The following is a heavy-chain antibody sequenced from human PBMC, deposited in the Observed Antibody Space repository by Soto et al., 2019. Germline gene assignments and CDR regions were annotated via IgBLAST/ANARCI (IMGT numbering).Heavy chain of an antibody. Sequence: GASVKVSCKASGYTFNSYAMHWVRQAPGQRLEWMGWINAGNGNTKYSQKFQGRVTITRDTSASTAYMELSSLRSEDTAVYYCARDPLYDFWSGYYPHWGQGTLDTVSS. CDR3: ARDPLYDFWSGYYPH. J-gene: IGHJ4*02. D-gene: IGHD3-3*01. CDR2: INAGNGNT. V-gene: IGHV1-3*01. CDR1: GYTFNSYA.